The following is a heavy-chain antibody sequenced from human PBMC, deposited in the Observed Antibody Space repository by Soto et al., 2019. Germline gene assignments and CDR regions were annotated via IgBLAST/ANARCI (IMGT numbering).Heavy chain of an antibody. Sequence: PGGSLRLSCAASGFTFSSYAMSWVRRAPGKGLEWVSAISGSGGSTYYADSVKGRFTISRDNSKNTLYLQMNSLRAEDTAVYYCAKRDLRLDYYYGMDVWGQGTTVTVSS. CDR3: AKRDLRLDYYYGMDV. V-gene: IGHV3-23*01. J-gene: IGHJ6*02. D-gene: IGHD6-19*01. CDR2: ISGSGGST. CDR1: GFTFSSYA.